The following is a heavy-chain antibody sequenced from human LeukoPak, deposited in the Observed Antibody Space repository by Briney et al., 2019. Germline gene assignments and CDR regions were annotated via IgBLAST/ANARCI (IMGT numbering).Heavy chain of an antibody. J-gene: IGHJ4*02. CDR3: ARTSPYCYDSSCYPDY. CDR2: IDWDDDK. Sequence: SGPTLVDPPPPLTHTRTFSVVSPGTSGMRGSWIRQPPGKALGWLALIDWDDDKYYSKSLKTRLTISKDTSNNQVVLTMTNMDPVDTATYYCARTSPYCYDSSCYPDYWGQGTLVTVSS. V-gene: IGHV2-70*01. CDR1: VVSPGTSGMR. D-gene: IGHD3-22*01.